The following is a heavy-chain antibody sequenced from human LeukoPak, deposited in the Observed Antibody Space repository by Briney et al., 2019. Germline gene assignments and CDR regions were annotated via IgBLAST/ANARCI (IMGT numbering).Heavy chain of an antibody. J-gene: IGHJ6*04. Sequence: GESLKISCKGSGYTFTNYWITWVRLMPGKGLEWMGRIDPKDSYITYGPSFQGHVTISGDSAISTVYLQWTSVKTSDTAIYYCARHGEWALPATLQLGECTGAGCYYCGMDVWGKGTPVTVS. CDR3: ARHGEWALPATLQLGECTGAGCYYCGMDV. V-gene: IGHV5-10-1*01. D-gene: IGHD2-8*02. CDR2: IDPKDSYI. CDR1: GYTFTNYW.